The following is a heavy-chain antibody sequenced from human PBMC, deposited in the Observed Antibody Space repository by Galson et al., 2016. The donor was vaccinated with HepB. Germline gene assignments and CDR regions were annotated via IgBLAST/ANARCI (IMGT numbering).Heavy chain of an antibody. D-gene: IGHD3-3*01. CDR1: SGSISNYY. CDR2: VFFNGST. CDR3: ARAHPTITVFGVVIPWYFDY. Sequence: SETLSLTCTVSSGSISNYYWNWLRQPPGKGLEWIGYVFFNGSTNYNPSLKSRVSISLDTSKNQFSLKVTSVTAADTAVYFCARAHPTITVFGVVIPWYFDYWGQGRLVPVSS. J-gene: IGHJ4*02. V-gene: IGHV4-59*01.